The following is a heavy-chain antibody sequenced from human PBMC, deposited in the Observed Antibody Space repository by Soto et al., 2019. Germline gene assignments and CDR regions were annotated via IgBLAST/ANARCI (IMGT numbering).Heavy chain of an antibody. V-gene: IGHV4-31*03. D-gene: IGHD6-6*01. J-gene: IGHJ6*02. CDR1: GGSISSGGYY. CDR3: ARPYSGSPRGLAV. Sequence: SETLSLTCTVSGGSISSGGYYWTWIRQHPGKGLEWIGYIYYTGSAYYNPSLKTRLTLSIDTSRSQFSLKLSSVTPADSAVYYCARPYSGSPRGLAVWGQGTTVTVSS. CDR2: IYYTGSA.